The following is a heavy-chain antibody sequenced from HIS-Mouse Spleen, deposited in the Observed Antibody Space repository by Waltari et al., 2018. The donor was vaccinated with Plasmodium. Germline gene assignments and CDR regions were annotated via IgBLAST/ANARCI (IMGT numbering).Heavy chain of an antibody. D-gene: IGHD7-27*01. CDR3: ARGQLGIDAFDI. V-gene: IGHV4-34*01. CDR1: GGSFSGYY. CDR2: INHSGRT. J-gene: IGHJ3*02. Sequence: QVQLQQWGAGLLKPSETLSLTCAVYGGSFSGYYWSWIRQPPGKGLEWIGEINHSGRTNYNPDLKSRVTISVDTSKNQFSLKLSSVTAADTAVYYCARGQLGIDAFDIWGQGTMVTVSS.